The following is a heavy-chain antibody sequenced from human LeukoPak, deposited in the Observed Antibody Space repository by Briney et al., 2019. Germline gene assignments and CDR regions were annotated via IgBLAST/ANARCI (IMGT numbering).Heavy chain of an antibody. V-gene: IGHV1-18*01. CDR1: GYTFTSYG. CDR3: AVMVYAENWFDP. J-gene: IGHJ5*02. Sequence: ASVKVSCKASGYTFTSYGISWVRQAPGQGREWMGWISAYNGNTNYAQKLQGRVTMTTDTSTSTAYMELRSLRSDDTAVYYCAVMVYAENWFDPWGQGTLVTVSS. D-gene: IGHD2-8*01. CDR2: ISAYNGNT.